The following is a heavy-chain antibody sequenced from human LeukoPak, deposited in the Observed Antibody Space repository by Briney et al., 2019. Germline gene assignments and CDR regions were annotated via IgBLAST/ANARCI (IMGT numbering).Heavy chain of an antibody. CDR1: GFTFSSYA. J-gene: IGHJ6*02. V-gene: IGHV3-23*01. CDR2: ISGSGGST. D-gene: IGHD3-22*01. Sequence: GGSLRLSCAASGFTFSSYAMSWVRQAPGKGLEWVSAISGSGGSTYYADSVKGRFTISRDNSKNTLYLQMNSLRAEDTAVYYCAKDHYYDSSGYFTYYYGMDVWGQGTTVTVPS. CDR3: AKDHYYDSSGYFTYYYGMDV.